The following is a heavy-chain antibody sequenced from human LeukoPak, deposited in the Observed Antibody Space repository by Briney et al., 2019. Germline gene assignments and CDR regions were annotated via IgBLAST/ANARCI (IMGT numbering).Heavy chain of an antibody. J-gene: IGHJ4*02. D-gene: IGHD2-8*01. Sequence: SETLSLTCAVYGGSFSGYYWSWIRQPPGKGLEWIGEINHSGSTNYNPSLKSRVTISVDTSKNQFSLKLSSVTAADTAVYYCAREVLMFYYFDYWGQGTLVTVSS. CDR1: GGSFSGYY. V-gene: IGHV4-34*01. CDR2: INHSGST. CDR3: AREVLMFYYFDY.